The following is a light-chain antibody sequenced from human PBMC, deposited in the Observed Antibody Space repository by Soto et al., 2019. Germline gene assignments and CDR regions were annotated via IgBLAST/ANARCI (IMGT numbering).Light chain of an antibody. CDR2: EVS. CDR3: SSLTTSFTYV. J-gene: IGLJ1*01. Sequence: QSVLTQPPSASGSPGQSVTISCTGTSSDVGAYNYISWYQQHPGKAPKLLLSEVSNRPSGVSDRFSGSKSGNTASLTISGLQAEDEADYYRSSLTTSFTYVFGTGTKVTVL. CDR1: SSDVGAYNY. V-gene: IGLV2-14*01.